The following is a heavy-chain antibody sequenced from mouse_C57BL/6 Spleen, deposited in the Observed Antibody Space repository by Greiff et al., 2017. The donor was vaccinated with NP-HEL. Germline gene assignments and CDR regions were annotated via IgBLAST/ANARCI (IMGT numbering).Heavy chain of an antibody. V-gene: IGHV1-26*01. CDR1: GYTFTDYY. Sequence: EVQLQQSGPELVKPGASVKISCKASGYTFTDYYMNWVKQSHGKSLEWIGDINPNNGGTSYNQKFKGKATLTVDKSSSTAYMELRSLTSEDSAVYYCAILGHFDYWGQGTTLTVSS. CDR2: INPNNGGT. J-gene: IGHJ2*01. D-gene: IGHD4-1*01. CDR3: AILGHFDY.